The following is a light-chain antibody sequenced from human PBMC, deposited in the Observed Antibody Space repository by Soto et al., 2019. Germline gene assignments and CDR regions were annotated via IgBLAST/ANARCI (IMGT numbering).Light chain of an antibody. CDR2: DVS. V-gene: IGLV2-14*01. J-gene: IGLJ3*02. CDR1: SSDVGGYNY. Sequence: QSVLTQPASVSGSPGQSITISCTGTSSDVGGYNYVSWYQQHPGKAPKLMIYDVSNRPSGVSNRFSGSKSGNTASLTISGLQAADEADYYCSSYTSSSTWVFGGGTKVTVL. CDR3: SSYTSSSTWV.